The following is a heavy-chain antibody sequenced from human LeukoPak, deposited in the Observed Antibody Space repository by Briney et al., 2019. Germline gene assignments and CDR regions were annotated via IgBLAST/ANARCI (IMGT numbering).Heavy chain of an antibody. V-gene: IGHV4-4*07. J-gene: IGHJ5*02. CDR2: IHTSGGT. CDR1: GGSISSYY. Sequence: SETLSLTCTVSGGSISSYYWSWIRQPGGKGLEWIGRIHTSGGTNYNPSRKSRVTISVDKSKNQVSLKLNSVIVADTAVYYCARVNSGYDSSLWFDPWGQGTLVTVSS. CDR3: ARVNSGYDSSLWFDP. D-gene: IGHD5-12*01.